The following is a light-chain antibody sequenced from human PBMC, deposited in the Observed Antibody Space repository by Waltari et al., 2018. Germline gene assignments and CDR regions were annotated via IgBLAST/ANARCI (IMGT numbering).Light chain of an antibody. V-gene: IGKV1-39*01. CDR3: QRSYTSPYS. Sequence: DIQMTQSPSSLSASVGDRVTITCRAGQSISTYLNWYQQKPGKAPKLRIYAASSLQSGVPSRFSGSGSGTDFTLTISRLQPEDFATYYCQRSYTSPYSFGQGTRLEIK. CDR1: QSISTY. CDR2: AAS. J-gene: IGKJ2*03.